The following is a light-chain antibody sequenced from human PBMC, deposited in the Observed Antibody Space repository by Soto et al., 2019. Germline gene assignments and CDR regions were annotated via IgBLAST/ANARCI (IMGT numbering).Light chain of an antibody. CDR1: QSISNIY. Sequence: NVLTQYPGTRSLCPRERATLSWRASQSISNIYLAWYQQKPGQAHRLPIYGASSRATDIPDRFSGSGSVTDFTLTISILEPEDFAVYYCQQRSNWPRITSGQGTRPEI. V-gene: IGKV3D-20*02. CDR3: QQRSNWPRIT. J-gene: IGKJ5*01. CDR2: GAS.